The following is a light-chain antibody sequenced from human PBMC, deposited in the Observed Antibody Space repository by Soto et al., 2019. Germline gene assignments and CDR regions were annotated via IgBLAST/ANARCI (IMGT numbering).Light chain of an antibody. V-gene: IGKV3-20*01. CDR3: TKYGSSPCT. J-gene: IGKJ1*01. CDR2: GTS. CDR1: QSVSSSY. Sequence: EIVLTQSPGTLSLSPGERATLSCRASQSVSSSYLAWYQQKPGQAPRLLIYGTSSRATAIPDRFSGSGSGTDFTLTISRLEPEDFAVYYSTKYGSSPCTFGPVTKVDIK.